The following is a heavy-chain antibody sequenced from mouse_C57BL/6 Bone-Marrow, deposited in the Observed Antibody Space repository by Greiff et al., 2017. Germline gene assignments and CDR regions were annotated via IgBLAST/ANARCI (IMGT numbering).Heavy chain of an antibody. J-gene: IGHJ1*03. D-gene: IGHD1-1*01. CDR1: GYTFTSYW. V-gene: IGHV1-69*01. Sequence: VQLQQPGAELVMPGASVKLSCKASGYTFTSYWMHWVKQRPGQGLEWIGEIDPSDSYTNYNQKFKGKSTLTVDKSSSTAYMKRSSLTSEDSAVYYCARRGVYGSSPYWYFDVWGTGTTVTVSS. CDR3: ARRGVYGSSPYWYFDV. CDR2: IDPSDSYT.